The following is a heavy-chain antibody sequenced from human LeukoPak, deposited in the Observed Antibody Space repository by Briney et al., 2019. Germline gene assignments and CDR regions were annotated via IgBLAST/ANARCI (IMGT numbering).Heavy chain of an antibody. CDR2: IYHNGNT. D-gene: IGHD2-2*01. CDR1: GASTSSVDYY. Sequence: PQTLSLTCTVSGASTSSVDYYWTWIRQTPGEGLEWIGFIYHNGNTQYNPSLKSAITISIDTSKNQFSLTLSSVTAADTAVYYCARVRLEKVRAYYGMDVWGQGTTVTVSS. J-gene: IGHJ6*02. V-gene: IGHV4-30-4*01. CDR3: ARVRLEKVRAYYGMDV.